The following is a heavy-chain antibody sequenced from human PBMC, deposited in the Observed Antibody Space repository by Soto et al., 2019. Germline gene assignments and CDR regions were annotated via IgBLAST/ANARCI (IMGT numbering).Heavy chain of an antibody. J-gene: IGHJ5*01. CDR2: ISSRSSTI. CDR3: VREYCSSTTSLTWFDP. CDR1: GFTFSSYS. D-gene: IGHD2-2*01. V-gene: IGHV3-48*02. Sequence: PGGSPRLSCAASGFTFSSYSMNWVRQAPGKGLECVSYISSRSSTIYYVDSVKGRFTISTDNAKNSLYLQMNSLGDEDTAVYYCVREYCSSTTSLTWFDPWGQGTLVTVSA.